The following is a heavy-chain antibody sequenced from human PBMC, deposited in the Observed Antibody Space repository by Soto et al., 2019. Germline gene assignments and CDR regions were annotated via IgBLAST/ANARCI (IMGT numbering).Heavy chain of an antibody. V-gene: IGHV3-21*01. J-gene: IGHJ4*02. Sequence: PGGSLRLSCAASGFTFSSYSMNWVRQAPGKGLEWVSSISRSSSYIYYADSVKGRFTISRDNAKNSLYLQMNSLRAEDTAVYYCAREPTRYYDSSGPTWRYFDYWGQGTLVTVSS. CDR2: ISRSSSYI. CDR3: AREPTRYYDSSGPTWRYFDY. CDR1: GFTFSSYS. D-gene: IGHD3-22*01.